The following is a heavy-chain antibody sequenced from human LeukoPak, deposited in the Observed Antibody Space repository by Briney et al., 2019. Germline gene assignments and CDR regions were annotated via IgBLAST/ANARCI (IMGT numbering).Heavy chain of an antibody. J-gene: IGHJ4*02. CDR1: GGSISGYY. V-gene: IGHV4-34*01. CDR2: IHPSGIT. Sequence: SETLSLTCTVSGGSISGYYWSWIRQPPGEGLEWIGEIHPSGITNYYPSLKSRVTISVDTSKNRFSLQLSSVTAADTAVYYCARKLLPINFDYWGQGTLVTVSS. CDR3: ARKLLPINFDY. D-gene: IGHD3-10*01.